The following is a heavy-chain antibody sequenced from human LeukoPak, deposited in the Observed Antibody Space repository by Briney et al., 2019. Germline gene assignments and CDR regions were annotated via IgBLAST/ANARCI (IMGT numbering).Heavy chain of an antibody. J-gene: IGHJ4*02. Sequence: ASVKVSCKASGYTFTSYGISWVRQAPGQGLEWMGWISAYNGNTNYAQKLQGRVTMTTDTSTSTAYMELRSLRSDDTAVYYCARHWRMDTAMAPWVFDYWGQGTLVTVSS. CDR2: ISAYNGNT. D-gene: IGHD5-18*01. CDR3: ARHWRMDTAMAPWVFDY. V-gene: IGHV1-18*01. CDR1: GYTFTSYG.